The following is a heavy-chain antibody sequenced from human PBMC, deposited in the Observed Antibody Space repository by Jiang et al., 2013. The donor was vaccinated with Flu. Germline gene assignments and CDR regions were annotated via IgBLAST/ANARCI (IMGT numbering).Heavy chain of an antibody. CDR1: GGSISSSSYY. CDR3: AAVIITMVRGVMSFWYFDL. D-gene: IGHD3-10*01. CDR2: IYYSGST. V-gene: IGHV4-39*07. J-gene: IGHJ2*01. Sequence: GSGLVKPSETLSLTCTVSGGSISSSSYYWGWIRQPPGKGLEWIGSIYYSGSTYYNPSLKSRVTISVDTSKNQFSLKLSSVTAADTAVYYCAAVIITMVRGVMSFWYFDLWGRGTLVTVSS.